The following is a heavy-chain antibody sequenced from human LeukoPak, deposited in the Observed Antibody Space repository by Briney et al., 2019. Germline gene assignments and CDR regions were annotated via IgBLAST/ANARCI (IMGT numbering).Heavy chain of an antibody. CDR2: INPSAGST. CDR3: ARDQRDDYGDHAFDY. Sequence: EASVKVSCKASGYTFTSYYIHWVRQAPGQGLEWMGLINPSAGSTNYAQKLQGRVTMTTDTSTNTAYMELRSLRSDDTAVYYCARDQRDDYGDHAFDYWGQGTLVTVSS. V-gene: IGHV1-46*01. CDR1: GYTFTSYY. D-gene: IGHD4-17*01. J-gene: IGHJ4*02.